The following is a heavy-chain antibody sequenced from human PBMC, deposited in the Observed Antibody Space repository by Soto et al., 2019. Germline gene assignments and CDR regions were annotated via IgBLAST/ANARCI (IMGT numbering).Heavy chain of an antibody. Sequence: SVKVSCKASGGTFSSYAISWVRQAPGQGLEWMGGIIPIFGTANYAQKFQGRVTITADESTSTAYMELRSLRSDDTAVYYCARDPRYYYDSSGYYNWFDPWGQGTLVTVS. V-gene: IGHV1-69*13. CDR2: IIPIFGTA. J-gene: IGHJ5*02. CDR1: GGTFSSYA. CDR3: ARDPRYYYDSSGYYNWFDP. D-gene: IGHD3-22*01.